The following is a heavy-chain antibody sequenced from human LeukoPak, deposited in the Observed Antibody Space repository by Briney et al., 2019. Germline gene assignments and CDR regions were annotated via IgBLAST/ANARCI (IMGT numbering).Heavy chain of an antibody. CDR1: GFTVSSNY. J-gene: IGHJ6*03. CDR3: ASGSGSYRTPYYYMDV. Sequence: GGSLRLSCAASGFTVSSNYMSWVRQAPGKELEWVSVIYSGGSTYYADSVKGRFTISRDNSKNTLYLQMNSLRAEDTAVYYCASGSGSYRTPYYYMDVWGTGTTVTVSS. D-gene: IGHD3-10*01. CDR2: IYSGGST. V-gene: IGHV3-53*01.